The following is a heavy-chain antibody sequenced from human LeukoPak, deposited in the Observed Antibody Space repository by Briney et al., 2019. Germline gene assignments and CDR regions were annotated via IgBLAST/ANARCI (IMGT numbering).Heavy chain of an antibody. CDR3: ARQHPPEYFDY. CDR2: IYYSGST. CDR1: GGSISSSSYY. J-gene: IGHJ4*02. Sequence: SETLSLTCTVSGGSISSSSYYWGWIRQPPGKGLEWIGSIYYSGSTYYNPSLKSRVTISVDTSKNQFSLKLSSVTAADTAVYYCARQHPPEYFDYWGQGTLVTVSS. V-gene: IGHV4-39*01.